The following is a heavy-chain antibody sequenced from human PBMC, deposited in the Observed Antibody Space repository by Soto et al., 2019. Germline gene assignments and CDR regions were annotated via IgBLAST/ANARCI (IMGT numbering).Heavy chain of an antibody. CDR1: GFAFSRYA. D-gene: IGHD3-9*01. CDR2: MSYDGNQK. CDR3: AKDRYFDSYYLDS. Sequence: SLRLSCAASGFAFSRYAIHWVRQAPGKGLEWVTVMSYDGNQKHYADSVKGRFTVSRGDSENTVFLQMTSLRPEDTATYYCAKDRYFDSYYLDSWGQGTLVTVSS. J-gene: IGHJ4*02. V-gene: IGHV3-30-3*01.